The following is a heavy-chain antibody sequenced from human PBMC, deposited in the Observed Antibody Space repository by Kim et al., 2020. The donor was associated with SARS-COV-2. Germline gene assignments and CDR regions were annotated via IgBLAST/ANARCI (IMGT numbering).Heavy chain of an antibody. D-gene: IGHD3-10*01. V-gene: IGHV4-39*02. CDR3: ARRRGSSSSGGDWFDS. Sequence: SETLSLTCAVSGDSIDNFNFYWDWVRQSPGKALEWIGSIFYTGQPYYSPSLKSRVTLLLDTSERPFSLTLASVTSTASVVYFCARRRGSSSSGGDWFDS. CDR1: GDSIDNFNFY. CDR2: IFYTGQP. J-gene: IGHJ5*01.